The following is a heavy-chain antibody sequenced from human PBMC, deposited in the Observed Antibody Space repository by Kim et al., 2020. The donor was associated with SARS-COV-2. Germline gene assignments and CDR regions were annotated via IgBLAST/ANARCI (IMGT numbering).Heavy chain of an antibody. CDR2: ILYDGSNK. V-gene: IGHV3-33*01. Sequence: GGSLRLSCAASGFTFSSYGMHWVRQAPGKGLEWVAVILYDGSNKYYADSVKGRFTISRDNSKNTLYLQMNSLRAEDTAVYYCARGLPAAAILVYWGQGTLVTVSS. D-gene: IGHD2-2*01. CDR1: GFTFSSYG. CDR3: ARGLPAAAILVY. J-gene: IGHJ4*02.